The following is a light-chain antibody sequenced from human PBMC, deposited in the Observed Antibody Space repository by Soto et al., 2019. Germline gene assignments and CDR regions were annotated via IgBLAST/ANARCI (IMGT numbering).Light chain of an antibody. V-gene: IGKV1-8*01. CDR3: QQSYSTPWT. CDR2: AAS. CDR1: QDITNF. Sequence: AIRVTQSPSSFSASTGDRVTITCRASQDITNFLAWYQQKPGKAPQLLIYAASTLQSGVPSRFSGSGSGTDFTLTISRLQSEDFATYYCQQSYSTPWTFGQGTKVEIK. J-gene: IGKJ1*01.